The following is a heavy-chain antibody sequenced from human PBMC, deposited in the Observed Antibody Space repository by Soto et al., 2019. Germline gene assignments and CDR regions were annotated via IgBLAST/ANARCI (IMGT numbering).Heavy chain of an antibody. CDR2: ISAYNGNT. CDR3: ARDSPPVDY. J-gene: IGHJ4*02. Sequence: QVQLVQSGAEVKKPGASVKVSCKASGYTFTTYGISWVRQAPGQGLAWMGWISAYNGNTKYAQKLQGRVTMTTDPSTSTAYMELRILTSDDTAVYYCARDSPPVDYWGQVTLVTVSS. V-gene: IGHV1-18*01. CDR1: GYTFTTYG.